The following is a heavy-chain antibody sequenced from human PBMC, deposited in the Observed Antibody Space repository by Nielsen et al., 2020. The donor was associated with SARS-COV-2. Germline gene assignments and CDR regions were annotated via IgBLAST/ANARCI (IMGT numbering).Heavy chain of an antibody. CDR1: GYTFTGYY. Sequence: VQVSCKASGYTFTGYYMHWVRQAPGQGLEWMGRINPNSGGTNYAQKFQGRVTMTRDTSISTAYMELSRLRSDDTAVYYCAREKGSYGPAGYGMDVWGQGTTVTVSS. CDR2: INPNSGGT. V-gene: IGHV1-2*06. CDR3: AREKGSYGPAGYGMDV. D-gene: IGHD3-16*01. J-gene: IGHJ6*02.